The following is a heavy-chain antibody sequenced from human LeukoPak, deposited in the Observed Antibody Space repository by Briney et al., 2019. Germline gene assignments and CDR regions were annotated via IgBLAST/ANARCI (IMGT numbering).Heavy chain of an antibody. CDR2: ISAGGGGT. D-gene: IGHD5-18*01. Sequence: SGGSLRLSCAASGFTFSSYSMSWIRQAPGKGLEWVSAISAGGGGTYYADSVKGRFTISRDSSKNTLYLQMNSLRAEDTAVYYCAKRGPDTGLVTFDQWGQGTLVTVSS. CDR1: GFTFSSYS. V-gene: IGHV3-23*01. J-gene: IGHJ4*02. CDR3: AKRGPDTGLVTFDQ.